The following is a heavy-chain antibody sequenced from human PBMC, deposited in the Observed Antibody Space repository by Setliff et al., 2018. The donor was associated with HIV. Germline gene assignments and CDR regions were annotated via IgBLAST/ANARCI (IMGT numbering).Heavy chain of an antibody. D-gene: IGHD6-13*01. Sequence: PGGSLRLSCAASGFTFNNAWMTWVRQAPGKGLEWVGHIKSKTDGGTTDYAAPVKGRFTISRDDSKTTLYLQMNSLKIEDTAMYYCTSRPPNSSSRRFDPWGQGTLVTVSS. V-gene: IGHV3-15*01. CDR3: TSRPPNSSSRRFDP. CDR1: GFTFNNAW. J-gene: IGHJ5*02. CDR2: IKSKTDGGTT.